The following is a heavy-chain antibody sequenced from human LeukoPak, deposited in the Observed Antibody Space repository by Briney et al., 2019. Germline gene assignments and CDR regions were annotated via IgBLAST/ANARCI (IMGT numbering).Heavy chain of an antibody. CDR2: INHSGST. D-gene: IGHD6-19*01. CDR1: GGSFSGYY. CDR3: AREQWLVTDY. Sequence: SETLSLTCAVYGGSFSGYYWSWIRQPPGKGLEWIGEINHSGSTNYNPSLKSRVTISVDTSKNQFSLKLSSVTAAGTAVYYCAREQWLVTDYWGQGTLVTVSS. J-gene: IGHJ4*02. V-gene: IGHV4-34*01.